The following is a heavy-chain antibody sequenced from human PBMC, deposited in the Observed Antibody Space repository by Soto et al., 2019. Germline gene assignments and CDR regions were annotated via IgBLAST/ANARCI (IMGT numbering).Heavy chain of an antibody. V-gene: IGHV1-69*13. Sequence: SVKVPWNASAGTYSRYAISLLRQAPGQGLVWRGGPIPIFGTANYAQKFQGRVTITADESTSTAYMELSSLRSEDTAVYYCARGGPDIVVVPAAIDVSYYYGMDVWGQGTTVTGSS. CDR3: ARGGPDIVVVPAAIDVSYYYGMDV. D-gene: IGHD2-2*02. CDR1: AGTYSRYA. CDR2: PIPIFGTA. J-gene: IGHJ6*02.